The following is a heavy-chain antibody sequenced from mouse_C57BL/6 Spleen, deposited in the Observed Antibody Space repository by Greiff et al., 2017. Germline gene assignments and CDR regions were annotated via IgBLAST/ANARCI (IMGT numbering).Heavy chain of an antibody. CDR3: ARKMGLITTDWYYDV. D-gene: IGHD1-1*01. V-gene: IGHV1-69*01. Sequence: QVQLQQPGAELVMPGASVKLSCKASGYTFTSYWMHWVKQRPGQGLEWIGEIDPSDSYTNYNQKFKGKSTLTVDKSSSTAYMQLSSLTSEDSAVYYCARKMGLITTDWYYDVWGTGTTVTVSS. CDR2: IDPSDSYT. CDR1: GYTFTSYW. J-gene: IGHJ1*03.